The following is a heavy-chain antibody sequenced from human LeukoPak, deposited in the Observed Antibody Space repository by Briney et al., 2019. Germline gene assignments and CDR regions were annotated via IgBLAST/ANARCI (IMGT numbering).Heavy chain of an antibody. J-gene: IGHJ4*02. V-gene: IGHV3-74*01. CDR1: GFTFSTYW. Sequence: GGSLRLSCAASGFTFSTYWMHWVRQDPGKGLVWVSRISSDASITSYADPVKGRFTISRDNSKNTLYLQMNSLRAEDTAVYYCAKDGVVGPNYYGSGIPYDYWGQGTLVTVSS. CDR3: AKDGVVGPNYYGSGIPYDY. CDR2: ISSDASIT. D-gene: IGHD3-10*01.